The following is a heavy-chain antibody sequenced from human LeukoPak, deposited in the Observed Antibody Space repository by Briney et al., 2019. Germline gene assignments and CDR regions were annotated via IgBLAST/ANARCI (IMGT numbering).Heavy chain of an antibody. D-gene: IGHD3-22*01. V-gene: IGHV4-59*12. CDR1: GGSISSYY. J-gene: IGHJ4*02. CDR2: IYHSGST. Sequence: TSETLSLTCTVSGGSISSYYWSWIRQPPGKGLEWIGYIYHSGSTSYNPSLKSRVTISVDRSKNQFSLKLSSVTAADTAVYYCARADKYYDSSGYYDHWGQGTLVTVSS. CDR3: ARADKYYDSSGYYDH.